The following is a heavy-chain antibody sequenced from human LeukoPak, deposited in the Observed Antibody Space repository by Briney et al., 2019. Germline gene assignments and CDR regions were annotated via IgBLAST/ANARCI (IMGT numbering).Heavy chain of an antibody. CDR2: INHSGST. Sequence: SETLSLACAVYGGSFSGYYWSWIRQPPGKGLEWIGEINHSGSTNYNPSLKSRVTISVDTSKNQFSLKLSSVTAADTAVYYCARAGDSSGYSDYWGQGTLVTVSS. CDR1: GGSFSGYY. J-gene: IGHJ4*02. CDR3: ARAGDSSGYSDY. D-gene: IGHD3-22*01. V-gene: IGHV4-34*01.